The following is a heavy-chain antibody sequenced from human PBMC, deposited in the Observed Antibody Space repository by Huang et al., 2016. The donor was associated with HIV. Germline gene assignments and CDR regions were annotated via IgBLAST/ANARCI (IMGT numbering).Heavy chain of an antibody. CDR2: ITGRGISS. CDR1: GFTFSSYA. Sequence: EVQLLESGGGLVQPGGSLRLSCAASGFTFSSYAMSWVRQAPGTGLEWVSSITGRGISSYYADSVKGRFTISRDNSKNTLYLQMNSLRAEDTAIYYCAKADSGAAAGSLVDYWGQGTLVTVSS. V-gene: IGHV3-23*01. CDR3: AKADSGAAAGSLVDY. D-gene: IGHD6-13*01. J-gene: IGHJ4*02.